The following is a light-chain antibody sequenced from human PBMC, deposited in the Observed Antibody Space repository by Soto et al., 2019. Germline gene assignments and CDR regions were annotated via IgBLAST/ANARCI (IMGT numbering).Light chain of an antibody. CDR1: QNISSY. J-gene: IGKJ2*01. CDR3: QQSYSTQYT. CDR2: AAF. V-gene: IGKV1-39*01. Sequence: DIQMTQSPSSLSASVGDRVTITCRASQNISSYLNWYQQKPGKAPKPLIYAAFSLQSGVPSRFSGSGSGTDFALTISRLQPEDFATYYCQQSYSTQYTFRQGTKLEIK.